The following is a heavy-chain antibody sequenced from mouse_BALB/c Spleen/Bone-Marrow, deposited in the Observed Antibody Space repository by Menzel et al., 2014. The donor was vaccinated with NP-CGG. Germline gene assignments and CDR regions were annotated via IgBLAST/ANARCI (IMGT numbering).Heavy chain of an antibody. D-gene: IGHD4-1*01. V-gene: IGHV14-3*02. CDR1: GFNIKDTY. J-gene: IGHJ4*01. CDR3: ARWEYYAMDY. Sequence: EVQVVESGAELVKPGASVKLSCTASGFNIKDTYMHWVKQRPEQGLEWIGRIDPANGNTKYDPKSQGKATITADTSSNTAYLQLSSLTSEDTAVYYCARWEYYAMDYWGQGTSVTVSS. CDR2: IDPANGNT.